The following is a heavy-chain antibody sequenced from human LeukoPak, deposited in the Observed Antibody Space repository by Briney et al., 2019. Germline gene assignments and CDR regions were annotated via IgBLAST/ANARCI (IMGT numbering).Heavy chain of an antibody. V-gene: IGHV3-21*01. CDR1: GFTFSSYS. CDR3: ARGSGRSYLPFDY. CDR2: ISSSSSYI. Sequence: GGSLRLSCAASGFTFSSYSMNWVRQAPRKGLEWVSSISSSSSYIYYADSVKGRFTISRDNAKNSLYLQMNSLRAEDTAVYYCARGSGRSYLPFDYWGQGTLVTVSS. J-gene: IGHJ4*02. D-gene: IGHD1-26*01.